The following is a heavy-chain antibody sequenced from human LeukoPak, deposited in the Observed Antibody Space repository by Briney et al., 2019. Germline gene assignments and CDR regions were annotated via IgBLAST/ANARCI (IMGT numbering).Heavy chain of an antibody. CDR2: ISADNGNT. Sequence: ASVKVSCKGSGYTLSNHAFSWVRQAPGQGLEWMGWISADNGNTNHAQKFQGRVTMTEDTSTDTAYMELSSLRSEDTAVYYCATDRLGITMVRGVPYYYYGMDVWGQGTTVTVSS. V-gene: IGHV1-18*04. J-gene: IGHJ6*02. CDR1: GYTLSNHA. CDR3: ATDRLGITMVRGVPYYYYGMDV. D-gene: IGHD3-10*01.